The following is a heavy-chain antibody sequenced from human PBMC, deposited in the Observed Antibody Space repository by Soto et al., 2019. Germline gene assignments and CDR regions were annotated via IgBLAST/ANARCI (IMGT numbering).Heavy chain of an antibody. V-gene: IGHV4-30-4*01. Sequence: SETLSLTCTVSGGSISSGNYYWSWIRQPPGKGLEWIGYIYYSGSTYYNPSLKSRVTISVDTSKNQFSLKLSSVTAADTAVYYCAREAGSSSSGDWFDPWGQGTLVTVSS. D-gene: IGHD6-6*01. CDR3: AREAGSSSSGDWFDP. CDR1: GGSISSGNYY. J-gene: IGHJ5*02. CDR2: IYYSGST.